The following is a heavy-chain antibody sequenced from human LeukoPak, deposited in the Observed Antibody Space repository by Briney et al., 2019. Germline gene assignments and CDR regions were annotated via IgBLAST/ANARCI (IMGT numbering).Heavy chain of an antibody. CDR3: ARDVPPMALRYFGDAFDI. V-gene: IGHV4-61*02. D-gene: IGHD3-9*01. Sequence: PSETLSLTCTVSGGSISSGSYYWSWIRQPAGKGLEWIGRIYTSGSTNYNPSLKSRVTISVDTSKNQFSLKLSSVTAADTAVYYCARDVPPMALRYFGDAFDIWGQGTTVTVSS. J-gene: IGHJ3*02. CDR2: IYTSGST. CDR1: GGSISSGSYY.